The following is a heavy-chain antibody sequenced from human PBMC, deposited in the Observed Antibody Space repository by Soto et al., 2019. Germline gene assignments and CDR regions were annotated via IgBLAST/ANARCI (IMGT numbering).Heavy chain of an antibody. D-gene: IGHD2-2*01. V-gene: IGHV1-18*04. CDR3: AACSGPSCHRGREWFDP. CDR2: ISTYNGNT. J-gene: IGHJ5*02. CDR1: GDTFSSHG. Sequence: QLQLVQSGAEVKKPGASVKVSCTASGDTFSSHGITWVRQAPGQGLEWMGWISTYNGNTNYAQSGQGRVAMTIDTSTSTAYMELRSLKSDDTAMYYCAACSGPSCHRGREWFDPWGQGTLVTVSA.